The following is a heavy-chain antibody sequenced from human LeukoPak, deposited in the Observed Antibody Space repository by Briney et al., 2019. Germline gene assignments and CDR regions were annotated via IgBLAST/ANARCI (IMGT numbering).Heavy chain of an antibody. J-gene: IGHJ4*02. D-gene: IGHD6-19*01. CDR2: IYHSGST. Sequence: SETLSLTCTVSGYSISSGFYWDWIRQPPGKGLEWIGSIYHSGSTYYNPSLKSRVTISVDTSKNQFSLKLSSVTAADTAVYYCARDGRSGSGWYSGYYFDYWGQGTLVTVSS. V-gene: IGHV4-38-2*02. CDR1: GYSISSGFY. CDR3: ARDGRSGSGWYSGYYFDY.